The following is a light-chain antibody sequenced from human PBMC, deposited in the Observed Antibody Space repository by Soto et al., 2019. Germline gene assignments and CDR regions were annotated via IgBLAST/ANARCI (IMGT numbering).Light chain of an antibody. V-gene: IGLV1-44*01. CDR3: AAWDDSFDGHVV. J-gene: IGLJ2*01. Sequence: QSVLTQPPSASGTPGQRVTISCSGSSSNIGRNTVNWYQQLPGTAPKVLIYSDDQRPSGVPDRFSGSKSGTSASLAISGLRAEDEADYYCAAWDDSFDGHVVFGGGTKVTVL. CDR2: SDD. CDR1: SSNIGRNT.